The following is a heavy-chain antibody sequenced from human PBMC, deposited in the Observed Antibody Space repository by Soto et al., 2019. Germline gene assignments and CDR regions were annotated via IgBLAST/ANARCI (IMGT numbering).Heavy chain of an antibody. V-gene: IGHV1-24*01. CDR1: GYTLTELS. Sequence: ASVQVSCKVSGYTLTELSIHGVRQARRKGREWRGGFDPEDGETIYAQKFQGRVTMTEDTSTDTAYMELSSLRSEDTAVYYWAIVLEYRSPRDGYHYCMDLWGQGTTVTVSS. D-gene: IGHD6-6*01. CDR3: AIVLEYRSPRDGYHYCMDL. CDR2: FDPEDGET. J-gene: IGHJ6*02.